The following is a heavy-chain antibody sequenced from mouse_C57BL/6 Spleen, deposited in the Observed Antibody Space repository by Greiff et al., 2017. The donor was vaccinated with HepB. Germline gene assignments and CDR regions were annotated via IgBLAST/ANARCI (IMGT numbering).Heavy chain of an antibody. CDR3: ARGDITTVADY. Sequence: VQLQQSGAELVKPGASVKISCKASGYAFSSYWMNWVKQRPGKGLEWIGQIYPGDGDTNYNGKFKGKATLTADKSSSTAYMQLSSLTSEDSAVYFCARGDITTVADYWGQGTTLTVSS. V-gene: IGHV1-80*01. CDR1: GYAFSSYW. J-gene: IGHJ2*01. D-gene: IGHD1-1*01. CDR2: IYPGDGDT.